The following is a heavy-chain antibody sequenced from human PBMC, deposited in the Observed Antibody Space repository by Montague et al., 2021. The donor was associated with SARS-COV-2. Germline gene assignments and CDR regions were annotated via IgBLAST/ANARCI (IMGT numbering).Heavy chain of an antibody. V-gene: IGHV3-66*01. CDR2: IYSAGST. CDR3: AARGDYYYGMDD. CDR1: GFPVSSNN. Sequence: SLSLSLSASGFPVSSNNMSWVRQAPGKGLEWVSVIYSAGSTQYADSVKGRFTISRDKSNYTLYLQMNSLRAEDTAVYYCAARGDYYYGMDDWGQGTSVTVSS. D-gene: IGHD3-10*01. J-gene: IGHJ6*02.